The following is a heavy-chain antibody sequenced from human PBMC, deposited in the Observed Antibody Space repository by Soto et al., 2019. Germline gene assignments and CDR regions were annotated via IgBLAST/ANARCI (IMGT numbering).Heavy chain of an antibody. CDR3: ARLIGPSWLDS. Sequence: SETLSLTCYVSGGSTSNTNWWTWVRQPPGKGLEWIGEIYHTGNTNYNPSVRSRVTISVDKSNNEFSLNLRAVTPDDTAVYYCARLIGPSWLDSWGQGTLVTVSS. V-gene: IGHV4-4*02. CDR1: GGSTSNTNW. D-gene: IGHD2-8*01. J-gene: IGHJ5*01. CDR2: IYHTGNT.